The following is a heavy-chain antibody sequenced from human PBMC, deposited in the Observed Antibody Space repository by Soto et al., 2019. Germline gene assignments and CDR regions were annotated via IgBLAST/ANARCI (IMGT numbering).Heavy chain of an antibody. V-gene: IGHV1-46*01. CDR1: GYTFTSYY. CDR2: INPSGGST. Sequence: ASVKVSCKASGYTFTSYYMHWVRQAPGQGLEWIGIINPSGGSTSYAQKFQGRVTMTRDTSTSTVYMELSSLRSEDTAVYYCASGSLNYDILTGYQGYYYYGMDVWGQGTTVTVSS. J-gene: IGHJ6*02. D-gene: IGHD3-9*01. CDR3: ASGSLNYDILTGYQGYYYYGMDV.